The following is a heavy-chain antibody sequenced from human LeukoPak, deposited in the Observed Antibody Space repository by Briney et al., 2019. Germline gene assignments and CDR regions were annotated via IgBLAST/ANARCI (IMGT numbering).Heavy chain of an antibody. J-gene: IGHJ6*02. CDR2: ISSSGSTI. CDR1: GFTFSDYY. D-gene: IGHD3-9*01. Sequence: PGGSLRLSCAASGFTFSDYYMSWIRQAPGKGLEWVSYISSSGSTIYYADSVKGRFTISRDNAKNSLYLQMNSLRAEDTAAYYCARDLQKTGCRKCGYGMDVWGQGTTVTVSS. CDR3: ARDLQKTGCRKCGYGMDV. V-gene: IGHV3-11*01.